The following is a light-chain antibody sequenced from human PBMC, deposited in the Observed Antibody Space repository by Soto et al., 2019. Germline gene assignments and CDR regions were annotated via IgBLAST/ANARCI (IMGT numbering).Light chain of an antibody. J-gene: IGLJ2*01. V-gene: IGLV1-51*01. CDR2: DNN. Sequence: QCVLTQPPSVSAAPGQKVTISCSGSSSNIGNNYVSWYQQLPGTAPKLLIYDNNKRPSGIPDRFSGSKSGTSATLGITGLQTGDEADYYCGTWDSSLSAGRVFGGGTKVTVL. CDR1: SSNIGNNY. CDR3: GTWDSSLSAGRV.